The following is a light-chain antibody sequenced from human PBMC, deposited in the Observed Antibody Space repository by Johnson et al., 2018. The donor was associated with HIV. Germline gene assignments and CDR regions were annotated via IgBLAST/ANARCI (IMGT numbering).Light chain of an antibody. CDR1: SSNIGNNY. J-gene: IGLJ1*01. V-gene: IGLV1-51*01. Sequence: QSVLTQPPSVSAAPGQKVTISCYGSSSNIGNNYVSWYQQLPGTAPKLLIYDNNKRPSGISDRFSDSQSGTSATLAITGLQTGDEADYYCGAWDASLSAYVFGTGTKVTVL. CDR3: GAWDASLSAYV. CDR2: DNN.